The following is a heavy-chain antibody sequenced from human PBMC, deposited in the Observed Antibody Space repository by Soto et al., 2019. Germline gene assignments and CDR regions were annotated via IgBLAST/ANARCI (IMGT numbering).Heavy chain of an antibody. V-gene: IGHV3-9*01. CDR1: GFSFDDYT. CDR2: ISWNGVSM. J-gene: IGHJ6*04. CDR3: ARERVGYGSRAYYYCRDV. Sequence: PGGTLRLSCAASGFSFDDYTMNWVRQSPGKGLAWVSGISWNGVSMGYADFVQGRFTISSDNAKNSLYLQMHSLRAEDTALYDCARERVGYGSRAYYYCRDVWHRGT. D-gene: IGHD3-10*01.